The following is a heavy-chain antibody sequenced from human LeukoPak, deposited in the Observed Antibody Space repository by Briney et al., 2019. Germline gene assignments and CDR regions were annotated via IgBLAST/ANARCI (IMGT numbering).Heavy chain of an antibody. CDR1: GYTFTSYD. J-gene: IGHJ5*02. CDR2: MNPNSGNT. Sequence: ASVKVSCKASGYTFTSYDINWVRQATGHGREWLGWMNPNSGNTGYAQKFQGRVTITRNTSISTAYMELSSLRSEDTAVYYCARGGYCSSTSCYTGDWFDPWGQGTLVTVSS. V-gene: IGHV1-8*03. D-gene: IGHD2-2*02. CDR3: ARGGYCSSTSCYTGDWFDP.